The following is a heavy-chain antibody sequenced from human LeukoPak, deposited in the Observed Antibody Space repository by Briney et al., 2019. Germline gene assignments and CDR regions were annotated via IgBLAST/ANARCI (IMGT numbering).Heavy chain of an antibody. D-gene: IGHD6-6*01. CDR3: ARRMWCDSSWRGFDY. Sequence: GESLKISCKGSGYSFTNYWIAWVRQMPGKGLEWMGIIYPGDSNTRYSPSFQGQVTISADKSISTAYLQWSRLRASDTAMYYCARRMWCDSSWRGFDYWGQGTLVTISS. CDR1: GYSFTNYW. V-gene: IGHV5-51*01. J-gene: IGHJ4*02. CDR2: IYPGDSNT.